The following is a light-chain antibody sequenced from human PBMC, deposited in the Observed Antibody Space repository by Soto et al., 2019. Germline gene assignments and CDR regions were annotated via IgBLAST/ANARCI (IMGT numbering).Light chain of an antibody. CDR1: QSVAKF. V-gene: IGKV3-11*02. Sequence: EIVLTQSPDTLSLSPGERATLSCRASQSVAKFLAWYQQKAGQAPRLLIFDASTRATGIPDMFNATGSGRAFTLTISSLEPEDFAVYYCQQRTNWPLTFGGGTKVEVK. J-gene: IGKJ4*01. CDR3: QQRTNWPLT. CDR2: DAS.